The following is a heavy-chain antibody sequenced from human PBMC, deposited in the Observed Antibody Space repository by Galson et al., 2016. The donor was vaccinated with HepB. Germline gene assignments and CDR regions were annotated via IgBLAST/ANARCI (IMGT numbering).Heavy chain of an antibody. Sequence: QSGAEVKKPGESLKISCRGSGYTFDSYWIGWVRQMPGKGLEWMAIIYPGDFDIRYSPSFHGQVNISVDKSISTAYLQWSSLTPSATAMYYCARSLPGSYDFWGAIYNYYAMDVWGQGTTVIVS. CDR1: GYTFDSYW. D-gene: IGHD3-3*01. J-gene: IGHJ6*02. CDR2: IYPGDFDI. CDR3: ARSLPGSYDFWGAIYNYYAMDV. V-gene: IGHV5-51*01.